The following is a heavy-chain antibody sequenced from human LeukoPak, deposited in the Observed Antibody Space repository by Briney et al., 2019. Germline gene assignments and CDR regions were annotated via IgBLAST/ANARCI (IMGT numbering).Heavy chain of an antibody. Sequence: SETLSLTCTVSGGSISSSSYYWGWMRQPPGKGLEWIGRIYYSGSTYYNPSLKSRVTISVDTSKNQFSLKLSSVTAADTAVYYCARDRSGSLDYWGQGTLVTVSS. V-gene: IGHV4-39*07. CDR3: ARDRSGSLDY. CDR2: IYYSGST. CDR1: GGSISSSSYY. D-gene: IGHD1-26*01. J-gene: IGHJ4*02.